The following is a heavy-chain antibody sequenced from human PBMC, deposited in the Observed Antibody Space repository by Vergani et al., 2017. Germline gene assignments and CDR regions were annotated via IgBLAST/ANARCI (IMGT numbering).Heavy chain of an antibody. CDR2: IYYSGLT. CDR1: GGSISSSNW. Sequence: QVQLQESGPGLVKPSGTLSLTCAVSGGSISSSNWWSWVRQPPGKSLEWIGSIYYSGLTYYNPSLKSRVAISVDTSKNQFSLKVTSVTAADTAVYFCARASLRALVGYYYYMDVWGKGKTVVVSS. J-gene: IGHJ6*03. D-gene: IGHD3-16*02. V-gene: IGHV4-4*02. CDR3: ARASLRALVGYYYYMDV.